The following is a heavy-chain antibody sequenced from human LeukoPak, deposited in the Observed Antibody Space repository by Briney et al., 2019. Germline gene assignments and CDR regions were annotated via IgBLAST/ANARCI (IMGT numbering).Heavy chain of an antibody. CDR2: INPSGGST. CDR1: GYTFTSYY. J-gene: IGHJ6*03. V-gene: IGHV1-46*01. D-gene: IGHD3-22*01. Sequence: ASVKVSCKASGYTFTSYYMHWVRQAPGQGLEWMGIINPSGGSTSYAQKFQGRVTITADKSTSTAYMELSSLRSEDTAVYYCARGREYYDSSGYDYYYYYYMDVWGKGTTVTVSS. CDR3: ARGREYYDSSGYDYYYYYYMDV.